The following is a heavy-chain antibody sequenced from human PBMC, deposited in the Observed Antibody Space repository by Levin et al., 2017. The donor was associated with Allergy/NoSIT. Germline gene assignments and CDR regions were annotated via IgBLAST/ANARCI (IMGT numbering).Heavy chain of an antibody. CDR3: ARLAGYSRGWYLPY. J-gene: IGHJ4*02. CDR1: GGSLSGYY. CDR2: INHSGSA. D-gene: IGHD6-19*01. Sequence: SQTLSLTCAVSGGSLSGYYWTWIRQPPGKGLEWIGEINHSGSASYNPSLRSRVTMSVDTSKNQFSLNLISVTAADTAVYYCARLAGYSRGWYLPYWGQGTLVTASS. V-gene: IGHV4-34*01.